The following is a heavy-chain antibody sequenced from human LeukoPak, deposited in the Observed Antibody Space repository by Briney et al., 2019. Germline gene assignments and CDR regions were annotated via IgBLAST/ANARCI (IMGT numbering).Heavy chain of an antibody. CDR3: VMRGIGVPLQVDFFDV. Sequence: GESLKISCKVSGYSFTSYCIGWVRQMPGKGLEWMGIIYPGDSGPTYSPSFQGQVTISVDKSINTAYLQWSSLQASDTARIYVVMRGIGVPLQVDFFDVWGKGKRGT. CDR1: GYSFTSYC. J-gene: IGHJ3*01. D-gene: IGHD3-16*01. V-gene: IGHV5-51*01. CDR2: IYPGDSGP.